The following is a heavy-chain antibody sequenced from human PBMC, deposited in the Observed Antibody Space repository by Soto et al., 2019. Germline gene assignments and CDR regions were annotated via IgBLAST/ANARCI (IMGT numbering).Heavy chain of an antibody. D-gene: IGHD2-2*01. V-gene: IGHV1-2*02. J-gene: IGHJ6*02. CDR3: ARADIXVVPAAMEYYYYYGMDV. Sequence: ASVKVSCKASGYTFTGYYMHWVRQAPGQGLEWMGWINPNSGGTNYAQKFQGRVTMTRDTSISTAYMELSRLRSDDTAVYYCARADIXVVPAAMEYYYYYGMDVWGQGTTVTVSS. CDR2: INPNSGGT. CDR1: GYTFTGYY.